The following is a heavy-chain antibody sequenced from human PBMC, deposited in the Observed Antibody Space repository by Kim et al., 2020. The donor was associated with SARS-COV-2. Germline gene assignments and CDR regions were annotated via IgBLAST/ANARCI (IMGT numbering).Heavy chain of an antibody. CDR2: ISSSSSYI. CDR3: ARDAGSKSWFVTYWYFDL. J-gene: IGHJ2*01. D-gene: IGHD3-10*01. V-gene: IGHV3-21*01. CDR1: GFTFSSYS. Sequence: GGSLRLSCAASGFTFSSYSMNWVRQAPGKGLEWVSSISSSSSYIYYADSVKGRFTISRDNAKNSLYLQMNSLRAEDTAVYYCARDAGSKSWFVTYWYFDLWGRGTLVTVSS.